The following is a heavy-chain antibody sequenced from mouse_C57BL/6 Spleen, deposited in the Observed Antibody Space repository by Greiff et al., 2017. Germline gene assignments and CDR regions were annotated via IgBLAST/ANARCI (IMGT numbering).Heavy chain of an antibody. D-gene: IGHD2-3*01. V-gene: IGHV1-69*01. CDR1: GYPFTSYW. CDR3: ARSGDGYWYFDV. Sequence: QVQLQQPGAELVMPGASVKLSCKASGYPFTSYWMHWVKQRPGQGLEWIGEIDPSDSYTNYNQKFKGKSTLTVDKSSSTAYMQLSSLTSEDSAVYYCARSGDGYWYFDVRGTANTATVFS. CDR2: IDPSDSYT. J-gene: IGHJ1*03.